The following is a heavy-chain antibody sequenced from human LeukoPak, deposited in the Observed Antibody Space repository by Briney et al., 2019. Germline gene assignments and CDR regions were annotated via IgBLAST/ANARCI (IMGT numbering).Heavy chain of an antibody. CDR3: ARSLIGYYDSSGYYIYYYYYYMDV. J-gene: IGHJ6*03. CDR2: INPNSGGT. V-gene: IGHV1-2*02. Sequence: ASVKVSCKASGYTFTGYYMHWVRQAPGQGLEWMGWINPNSGGTNYAQKFQGRVTMTRDTSISTAYMELSRLRSDDTAVYYCARSLIGYYDSSGYYIYYYYYYMDVWGKGTTVTVSS. CDR1: GYTFTGYY. D-gene: IGHD3-22*01.